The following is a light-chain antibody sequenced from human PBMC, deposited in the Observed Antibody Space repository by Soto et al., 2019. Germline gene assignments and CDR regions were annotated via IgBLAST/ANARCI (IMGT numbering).Light chain of an antibody. Sequence: SVYTQSPGTVHLYPGERATCSCRPSQSVSSSYLAWYQQKPGQAPRLLIYGASSRATGIPDRFSGSGSGTDFTLTISRLEPEDFAVYYCQQYGSSPWTFGQRAKVDI. CDR1: QSVSSSY. CDR3: QQYGSSPWT. J-gene: IGKJ1*01. V-gene: IGKV3-20*01. CDR2: GAS.